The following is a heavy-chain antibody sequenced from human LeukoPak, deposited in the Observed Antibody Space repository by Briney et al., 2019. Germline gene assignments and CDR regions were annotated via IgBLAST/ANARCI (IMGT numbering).Heavy chain of an antibody. CDR1: GYTFTSYY. CDR3: ARPDSSGRSGAFAI. J-gene: IGHJ3*02. V-gene: IGHV1-46*01. CDR2: INPSGGST. D-gene: IGHD3-22*01. Sequence: ASVKVSCTASGYTFTSYYMHWVRQTPGQGLEWMGIINPSGGSTSYAQQFQGSVTMTRHTYTGPVYLELRSLGSEGKTVYYCARPDSSGRSGAFAIWGEGTMVSVSS.